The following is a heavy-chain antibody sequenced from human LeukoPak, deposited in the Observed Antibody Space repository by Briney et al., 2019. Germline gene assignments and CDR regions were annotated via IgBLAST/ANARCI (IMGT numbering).Heavy chain of an antibody. D-gene: IGHD2-15*01. CDR1: GFTFSSYS. Sequence: GGSLRLSCAASGFTFSSYSMNWVRQAPGKGLEWVSSISSSSSYIYYADSVKGRFTISRDNSKNTLYLQMNSLRAEDTAVYYCAKPVVVAATTNWFDPWGQGTLVTVSS. V-gene: IGHV3-21*01. CDR3: AKPVVVAATTNWFDP. J-gene: IGHJ5*02. CDR2: ISSSSSYI.